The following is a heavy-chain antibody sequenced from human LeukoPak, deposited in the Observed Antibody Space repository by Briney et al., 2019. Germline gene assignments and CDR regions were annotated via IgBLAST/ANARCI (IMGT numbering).Heavy chain of an antibody. Sequence: SETLSLTCAVYGGSFSGYYWSWLRQPPGKGLEWIGEINHSGSTNYNPSLKSRVTISVDTSKNQFSLKLSSVTAADTAVYYCARLSSRYYGSGRRGDFDYWGQGTLVTVSS. D-gene: IGHD3-10*01. CDR2: INHSGST. CDR3: ARLSSRYYGSGRRGDFDY. J-gene: IGHJ4*02. CDR1: GGSFSGYY. V-gene: IGHV4-34*01.